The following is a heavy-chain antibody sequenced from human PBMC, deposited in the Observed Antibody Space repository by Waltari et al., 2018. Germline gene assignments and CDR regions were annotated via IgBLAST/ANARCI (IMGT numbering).Heavy chain of an antibody. CDR3: VRGPASVDYGDYEEYDYFDY. CDR1: GGSISSYY. Sequence: QVQLQESGPGLVKPSETLSLTCTVSGGSISSYYWSWIRQPPGKGLDWIGYIYYSGSTNYNPSLKSRVTISVDTSKNQFSLKLSSVTAADTAVYYCVRGPASVDYGDYEEYDYFDYWGQGTLVTVSS. CDR2: IYYSGST. V-gene: IGHV4-59*01. J-gene: IGHJ4*02. D-gene: IGHD4-17*01.